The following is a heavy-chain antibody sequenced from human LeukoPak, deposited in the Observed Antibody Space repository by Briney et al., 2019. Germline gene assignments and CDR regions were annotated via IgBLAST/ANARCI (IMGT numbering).Heavy chain of an antibody. CDR1: GFTFDDYG. CDR3: ARGGSFFNY. CDR2: ITRNGGAT. D-gene: IGHD1-26*01. J-gene: IGHJ4*02. V-gene: IGHV3-20*04. Sequence: GGSLRLSCAASGFTFDDYGMSWVRQAPGKGLEWVSGITRNGGATGYAGSVKGRFTISRDNAKNSLSLQMNNLRAEDTALYYCARGGSFFNYWGQGVLVTVSS.